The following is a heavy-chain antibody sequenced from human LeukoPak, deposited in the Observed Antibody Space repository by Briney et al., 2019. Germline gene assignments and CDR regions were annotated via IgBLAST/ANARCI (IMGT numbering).Heavy chain of an antibody. CDR3: ARDGWFGDYNWFDP. D-gene: IGHD3-10*01. J-gene: IGHJ5*02. Sequence: PGGSLRLSCAASGFTFSSYSMNWVRQAPGKGLEWFSYISSASNTIYYADSVKGRFTIARDNAKNSLYLQMNSLRAEDTAMYYCARDGWFGDYNWFDPWGQGTLVTVSS. CDR2: ISSASNTI. V-gene: IGHV3-48*01. CDR1: GFTFSSYS.